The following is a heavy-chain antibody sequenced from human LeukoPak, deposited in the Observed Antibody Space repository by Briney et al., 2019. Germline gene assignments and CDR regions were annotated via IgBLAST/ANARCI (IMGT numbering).Heavy chain of an antibody. Sequence: SETLSLTCTVSGGSISSYYWSWIRQPPGKGLEWIGYIYYSGSTDYNPSLKSRVTISVDTSKNQFSLKLSSVTAADTAVYYCARVGYYYDSSGYYEIFDYWGQGTLVTVSS. D-gene: IGHD3-22*01. CDR1: GGSISSYY. CDR3: ARVGYYYDSSGYYEIFDY. CDR2: IYYSGST. J-gene: IGHJ4*02. V-gene: IGHV4-59*01.